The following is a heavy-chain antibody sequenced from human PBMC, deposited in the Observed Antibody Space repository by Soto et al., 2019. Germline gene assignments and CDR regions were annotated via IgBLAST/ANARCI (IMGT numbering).Heavy chain of an antibody. CDR1: GGSISSGDYY. J-gene: IGHJ4*02. Sequence: SETLSLTCTVSGGSISSGDYYWSWIRQPPGKGLEWIGYIYYSGSTYYNPSLKSRVTISVDTSKNQFSLKLSSVTAADTAVYYCARASRFLHYFDYWGQGTLVTVSS. CDR3: ARASRFLHYFDY. CDR2: IYYSGST. V-gene: IGHV4-30-4*01.